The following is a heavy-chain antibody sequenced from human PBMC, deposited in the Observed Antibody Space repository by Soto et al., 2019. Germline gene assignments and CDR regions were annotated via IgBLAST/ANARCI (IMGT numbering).Heavy chain of an antibody. Sequence: GGSLRLSCAGSGFTFRSYALSWVRQAPGKGLEWVSAISANGQGIYYADSVRGRFTISRDNSKNTIFLHMDSLRAEDTAVYYCAKDRNYPRDQFHYWGQGTLVTVSS. J-gene: IGHJ4*02. D-gene: IGHD1-7*01. CDR2: ISANGQGI. CDR3: AKDRNYPRDQFHY. CDR1: GFTFRSYA. V-gene: IGHV3-23*01.